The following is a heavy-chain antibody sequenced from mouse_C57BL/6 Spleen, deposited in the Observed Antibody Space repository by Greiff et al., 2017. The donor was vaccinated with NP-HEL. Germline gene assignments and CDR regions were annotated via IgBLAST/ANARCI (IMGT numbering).Heavy chain of an antibody. Sequence: QVQLKESGAELVRPGASVTLSCKASGYTFTDYEMHWVKQTPVHGLEWIGAIDPETGGTAYNQKFKGKAILTADKSSSTAYMELRSLTSEDSAVYYCTRSELTGGFAWFAYWGQGTLVTVSA. J-gene: IGHJ3*01. CDR3: TRSELTGGFAWFAY. CDR2: IDPETGGT. D-gene: IGHD4-1*01. CDR1: GYTFTDYE. V-gene: IGHV1-15*01.